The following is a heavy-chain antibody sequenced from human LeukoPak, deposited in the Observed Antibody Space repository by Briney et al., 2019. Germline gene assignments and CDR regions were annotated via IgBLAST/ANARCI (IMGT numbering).Heavy chain of an antibody. Sequence: PSETLSLTCTVSGGSISSYYWSWIRQPPGKGLEWIGYIYYSGSTNYNPSLKSRVTISVDTSKNQFSLKLSSVTAADTAVYYCARNRFKQLGLWGQGTLVTVSS. CDR3: ARNRFKQLGL. J-gene: IGHJ4*02. CDR1: GGSISSYY. D-gene: IGHD1-1*01. CDR2: IYYSGST. V-gene: IGHV4-59*01.